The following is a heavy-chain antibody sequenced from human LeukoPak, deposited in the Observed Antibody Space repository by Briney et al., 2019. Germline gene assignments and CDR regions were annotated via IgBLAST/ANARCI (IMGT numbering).Heavy chain of an antibody. D-gene: IGHD3-10*02. J-gene: IGHJ6*04. Sequence: GGSLRLSCAASGFSFSSYWMHWVRQVPGKGLVWVSRIKTDGISTSYADFVEGRFTISRDNAKSTLYLQMNSLRAEDTAVYYCAELGITMIGGVWGKGTTVTISS. CDR2: IKTDGIST. CDR3: AELGITMIGGV. CDR1: GFSFSSYW. V-gene: IGHV3-74*01.